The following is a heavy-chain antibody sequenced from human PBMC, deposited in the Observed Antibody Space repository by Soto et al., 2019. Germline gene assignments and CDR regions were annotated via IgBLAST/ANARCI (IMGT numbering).Heavy chain of an antibody. CDR2: IYHSGST. D-gene: IGHD2-2*02. V-gene: IGHV4-4*02. CDR3: ARASIVLVPAAIGGSYYYGMDV. Sequence: SETLSLTCAASGGSISSSNWWSWVRQPPGKGLEWIGEIYHSGSTNYNPSLKSRVTISVDKSKNQFSLKLSSVTAADTAVYYCARASIVLVPAAIGGSYYYGMDVWGQGTTVTVSS. CDR1: GGSISSSNW. J-gene: IGHJ6*02.